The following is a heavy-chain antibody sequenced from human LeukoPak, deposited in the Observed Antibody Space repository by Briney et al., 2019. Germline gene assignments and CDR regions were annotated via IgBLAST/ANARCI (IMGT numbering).Heavy chain of an antibody. Sequence: GASMKVSCKASGYTFTNYGVSWVRQAPGQGLEWMGWINAYNGDTHYAQNLQGRLTMTTDTSTSMAFMELRSLRPDDTAVYFCARWGLVAPGTYYYYYMDVWGRGTTVTVSS. CDR3: ARWGLVAPGTYYYYYMDV. D-gene: IGHD2-2*01. J-gene: IGHJ6*03. CDR1: GYTFTNYG. V-gene: IGHV1-18*01. CDR2: INAYNGDT.